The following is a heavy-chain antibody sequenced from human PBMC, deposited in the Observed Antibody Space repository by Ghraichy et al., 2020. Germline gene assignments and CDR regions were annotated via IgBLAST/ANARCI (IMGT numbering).Heavy chain of an antibody. V-gene: IGHV3-21*01. D-gene: IGHD6-19*01. CDR3: SRGGGAGTPVLYHMDV. J-gene: IGHJ6*02. CDR2: ISSSTRYI. Sequence: GGSLRLSCVASGLMFSPNTMNWVRQAPGKGLEWVSSISSSTRYISYADSVKGRFTISRDNAQNSLYLQMNSLRAADTAVYYCSRGGGAGTPVLYHMDVWGLGTTVTVSS. CDR1: GLMFSPNT.